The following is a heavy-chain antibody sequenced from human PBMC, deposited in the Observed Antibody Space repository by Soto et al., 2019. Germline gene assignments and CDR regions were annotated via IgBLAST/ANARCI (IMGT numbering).Heavy chain of an antibody. J-gene: IGHJ4*02. Sequence: EVLLEESGGDLVQPGGSLRLSCAASGFSVSNNYMTWVRQVPGKGLEWVSVIQDGGSITYADSVRDRFTISRDSSRNTVFLQMSRRRPEDTAVYFCARGEGSGSTARGQWGQGTLVTVSS. CDR2: IQDGGSI. D-gene: IGHD3-10*01. CDR3: ARGEGSGSTARGQ. CDR1: GFSVSNNY. V-gene: IGHV3-66*01.